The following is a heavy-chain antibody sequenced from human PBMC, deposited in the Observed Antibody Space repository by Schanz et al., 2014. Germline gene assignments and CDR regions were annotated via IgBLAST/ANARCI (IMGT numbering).Heavy chain of an antibody. Sequence: QVQLVESGGGVVQPGRSLRLSCAASGFTFSSYAMHWVRQAPGKGLEWVAVISYDGRNKYYADSVKGRFTISRDNSKNTLYLQMSSRRADDTAVYFCARAHGNNWYGKGLDYWGQGTQVTVSS. CDR1: GFTFSSYA. J-gene: IGHJ4*02. V-gene: IGHV3-30-3*01. CDR3: ARAHGNNWYGKGLDY. CDR2: ISYDGRNK. D-gene: IGHD1-1*01.